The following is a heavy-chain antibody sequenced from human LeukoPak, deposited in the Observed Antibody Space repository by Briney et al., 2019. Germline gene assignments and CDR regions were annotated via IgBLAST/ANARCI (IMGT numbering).Heavy chain of an antibody. Sequence: GGSLRLSCAASGFTFSSYWMHWVRQAPGKGLVWVSRINSDGSSTSYADSVKGRFTISRDNAKNTLSLQMNSLRAEGTAVYYCARDGILGSHDYWGQGTLVTVSS. CDR3: ARDGILGSHDY. D-gene: IGHD3-3*02. CDR2: INSDGSST. CDR1: GFTFSSYW. V-gene: IGHV3-74*01. J-gene: IGHJ4*02.